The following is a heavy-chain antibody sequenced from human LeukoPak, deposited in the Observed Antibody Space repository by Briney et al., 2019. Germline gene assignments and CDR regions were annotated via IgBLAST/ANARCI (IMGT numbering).Heavy chain of an antibody. CDR2: IYPQGGET. V-gene: IGHV1-46*01. J-gene: IGHJ6*02. Sequence: ASVKVSCKTFGYIFTSFYIHWVRQAPGQGLEWMGVIYPQGGETDRAQKFQGRVTITRDTSTSTAYMELSSLRSEDTAVYYCASMPTLFYGSGSYPHYYYYGMDVWGQGTTVTVSS. CDR3: ASMPTLFYGSGSYPHYYYYGMDV. CDR1: GYIFTSFY. D-gene: IGHD3-10*01.